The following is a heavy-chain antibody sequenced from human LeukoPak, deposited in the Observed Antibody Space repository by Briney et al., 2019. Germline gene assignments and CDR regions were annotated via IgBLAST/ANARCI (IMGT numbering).Heavy chain of an antibody. J-gene: IGHJ3*02. CDR1: GFTFSNYG. V-gene: IGHV3-13*01. Sequence: GGSLRLSCAASGFTFSNYGMHWVRQATGRGLEWVSSVGTAGDTDYPGSVKGRFTISRENAKNSLYLQMDSLRPEDTAVYYCAREVYGGNQDAFDIWGQGTMVSVSS. CDR3: AREVYGGNQDAFDI. D-gene: IGHD4-23*01. CDR2: VGTAGDT.